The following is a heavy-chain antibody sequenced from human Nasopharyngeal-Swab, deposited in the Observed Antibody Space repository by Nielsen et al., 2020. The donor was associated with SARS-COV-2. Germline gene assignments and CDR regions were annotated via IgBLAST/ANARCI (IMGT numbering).Heavy chain of an antibody. CDR1: GFTFSDYY. CDR3: ARGRDTYYDILTGYYKDLWYFDY. D-gene: IGHD3-9*01. Sequence: LSLTCAASGFTFSDYYMSWIRQAPGKGLEWVSYISSSSSYTNYADSVKGRFTISRDNAKNSLYLQMNSLRAEDTAVYYCARGRDTYYDILTGYYKDLWYFDYWGQGTLVTVSS. V-gene: IGHV3-11*06. J-gene: IGHJ4*02. CDR2: ISSSSSYT.